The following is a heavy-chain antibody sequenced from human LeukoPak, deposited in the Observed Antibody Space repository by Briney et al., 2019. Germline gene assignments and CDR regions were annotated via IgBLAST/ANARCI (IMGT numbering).Heavy chain of an antibody. J-gene: IGHJ4*02. CDR3: AKDLSGVSCSDY. D-gene: IGHD2-15*01. CDR1: GFTFSSYA. CDR2: ISGSGDST. Sequence: GGSLRLSCAASGFTFSSYAMNWVRQAPGKGLEWVSAISGSGDSTYYADSEKGRFTISRDSSKNTLYLQMNSLRAEDTAIYYCAKDLSGVSCSDYWGQGTLVTVSS. V-gene: IGHV3-23*01.